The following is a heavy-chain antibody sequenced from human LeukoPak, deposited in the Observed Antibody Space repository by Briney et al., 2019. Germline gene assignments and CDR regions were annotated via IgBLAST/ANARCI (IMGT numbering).Heavy chain of an antibody. J-gene: IGHJ4*02. D-gene: IGHD3-16*01. CDR2: ISYDGSNK. Sequence: PGRSLRLSCAASGFTFSSYAMHWVRQAPGKGLEWVAVISYDGSNKYYADSVKGRFTISRDNSKNTLYLQMNSLRAEDTAVYYWAGGHFNALGPWGRGTRVTVSS. V-gene: IGHV3-30*04. CDR1: GFTFSSYA. CDR3: AGGHFNALGP.